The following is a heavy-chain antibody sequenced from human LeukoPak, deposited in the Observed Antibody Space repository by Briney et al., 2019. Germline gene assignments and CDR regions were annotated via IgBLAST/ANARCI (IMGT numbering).Heavy chain of an antibody. D-gene: IGHD6-19*01. V-gene: IGHV1-46*01. J-gene: IGHJ1*01. CDR2: INPSGGST. CDR3: ARYGLVATSVLCFQY. CDR1: GYIFTDYY. Sequence: ASVNVSCKASGYIFTDYYIHWVRQAPGQGLEWMGLINPSGGSTTYAQQFQGRVTVTRDTSTSTVYMELSSLRSEDTAVYYCARYGLVATSVLCFQYWGQGTLVTVSS.